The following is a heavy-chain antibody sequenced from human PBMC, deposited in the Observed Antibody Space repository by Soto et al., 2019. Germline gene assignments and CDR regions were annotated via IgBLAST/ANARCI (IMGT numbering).Heavy chain of an antibody. CDR1: GYTFPSDD. D-gene: IGHD5-12*01. CDR3: ASNGGYDLRYYYYMDV. Sequence: GASVKVSCKASGYTFPSDDINWLRQAPGQGLEWMGWMNPNSGNTGYAQKFQGRVTMTRNTSISTAYMELSSLRSEDTAVYYCASNGGYDLRYYYYMDVWGKGTTVTVSS. V-gene: IGHV1-8*01. CDR2: MNPNSGNT. J-gene: IGHJ6*03.